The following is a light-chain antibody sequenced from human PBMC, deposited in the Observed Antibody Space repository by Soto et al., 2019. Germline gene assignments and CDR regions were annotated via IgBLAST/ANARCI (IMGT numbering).Light chain of an antibody. J-gene: IGKJ3*01. CDR1: QSVRSN. V-gene: IGKV3D-15*01. CDR3: QQYGSSILT. CDR2: GAS. Sequence: EIVMTQSPATLSVSPGERTTLSCRASQSVRSNLAWYQQKPGQAPRLLMYGASTRATGIPPRFSGSGSGTDFSLTISRLEPEDFAVYYCQQYGSSILTFGPGTKVDIK.